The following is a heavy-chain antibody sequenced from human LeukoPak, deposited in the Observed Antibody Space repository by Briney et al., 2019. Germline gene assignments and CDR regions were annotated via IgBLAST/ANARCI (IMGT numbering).Heavy chain of an antibody. CDR1: GFTFSSYA. V-gene: IGHV3-30-3*01. CDR2: ISYDGSNK. D-gene: IGHD3-10*01. J-gene: IGHJ4*02. CDR3: ARGGDGDVLLWFGELCYFDY. Sequence: GGSLRLSCAASGFTFSSYAMHWVRQAPGKGLEWVAVISYDGSNKYYADSVKGRFTISRDNSKNTLYLQMNSLRAEDTAVYYCARGGDGDVLLWFGELCYFDYWGQGTLVTVPS.